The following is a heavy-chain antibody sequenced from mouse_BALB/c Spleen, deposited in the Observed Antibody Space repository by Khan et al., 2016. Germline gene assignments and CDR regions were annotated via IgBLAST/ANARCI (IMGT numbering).Heavy chain of an antibody. CDR3: ARYYYGKEAYYFDY. Sequence: EVQLQESGPGLVKPSQSLSLTCTVTGYSITSDYAWNWIRQFPGNKLEWMGYISYSGSTSYNPSLKSRISITRDTSKNQFFLQLNSVTTEDTAKXYCARYYYGKEAYYFDYWGQGTTLTVSS. J-gene: IGHJ2*01. CDR1: GYSITSDYA. V-gene: IGHV3-2*02. D-gene: IGHD1-1*01. CDR2: ISYSGST.